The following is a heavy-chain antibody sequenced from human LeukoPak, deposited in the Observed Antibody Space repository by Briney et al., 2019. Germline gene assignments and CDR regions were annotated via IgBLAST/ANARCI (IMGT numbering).Heavy chain of an antibody. CDR1: GFTFDDYA. V-gene: IGHV3-9*01. D-gene: IGHD2-21*02. CDR2: ISWNSGSI. Sequence: PGGSLRLSCAASGFTFDDYAMHWVRQAPGKGLEWVSGISWNSGSIGYADSVKGRFTISRDNAKNSLYLQMNSLRAEDTALYYCAKGVLGIVVVTASTPFDYWGQGTLVTVSS. CDR3: AKGVLGIVVVTASTPFDY. J-gene: IGHJ4*02.